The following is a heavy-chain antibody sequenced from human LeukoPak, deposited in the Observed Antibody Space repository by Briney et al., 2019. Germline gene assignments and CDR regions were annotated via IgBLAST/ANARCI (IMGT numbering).Heavy chain of an antibody. J-gene: IGHJ4*02. D-gene: IGHD1-26*01. CDR2: IIPIFGTA. CDR3: ARSGSYSIGPFDY. V-gene: IGHV1-69*13. CDR1: GGTFSSYA. Sequence: GASVKVSCTASGGTFSSYAISWVRQAPGQGLEWMGGIIPIFGTANYAQKFQGRVTITADESTSTAYMELSSLRSEDTAVYYCARSGSYSIGPFDYWGQGTLVTVSS.